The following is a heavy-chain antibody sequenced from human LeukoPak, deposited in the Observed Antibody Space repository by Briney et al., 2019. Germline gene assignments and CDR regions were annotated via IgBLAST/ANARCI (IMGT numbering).Heavy chain of an antibody. Sequence: GGSLRLSCLASGLTFSSSAMHWVRQAPGKGLECVSAINPSGSNTYYADSVRGRFTISRDNSRNTLYLQMSSLGPADTAVYYCVYRGNSSYYENWGQGTLVTVSS. CDR1: GLTFSSSA. CDR2: INPSGSNT. J-gene: IGHJ4*02. CDR3: VYRGNSSYYEN. D-gene: IGHD1-7*01. V-gene: IGHV3-64D*09.